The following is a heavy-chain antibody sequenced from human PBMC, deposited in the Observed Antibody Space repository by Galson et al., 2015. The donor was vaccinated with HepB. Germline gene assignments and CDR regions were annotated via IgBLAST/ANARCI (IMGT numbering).Heavy chain of an antibody. D-gene: IGHD4/OR15-4a*01. Sequence: SLRLSCAASGFTFSRYEMNWVRQAPGKGLEWVSYISSSGSTIYYADSVKGRFTISRDNAKNSLYLQMNSLRAEDTAVYYCAREGALPPYYYGMDVWGQGTTVTVSS. V-gene: IGHV3-48*03. CDR2: ISSSGSTI. CDR3: AREGALPPYYYGMDV. J-gene: IGHJ6*01. CDR1: GFTFSRYE.